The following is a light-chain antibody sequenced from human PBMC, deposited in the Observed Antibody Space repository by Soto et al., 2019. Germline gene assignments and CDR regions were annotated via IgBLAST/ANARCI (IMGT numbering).Light chain of an antibody. J-gene: IGKJ1*01. CDR1: QGISNY. Sequence: DIQMTQSPPSLSASVGERVTITCRASQGISNYLAWYQQKPGKVPKLLIFAASTLQSGVPSRFSGSGSGTDFTLTITSLQPEDVATYHCQNYYASPRTFGQGTKVEIK. V-gene: IGKV1-27*01. CDR3: QNYYASPRT. CDR2: AAS.